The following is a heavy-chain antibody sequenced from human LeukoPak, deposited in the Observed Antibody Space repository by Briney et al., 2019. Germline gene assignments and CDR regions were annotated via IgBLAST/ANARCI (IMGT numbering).Heavy chain of an antibody. CDR2: IYYSGST. J-gene: IGHJ6*03. D-gene: IGHD5-24*01. CDR3: ARDGYKYYYYYYMDV. Sequence: ASETLSLTCTVSGGSISSYYWSWIRQPPGKGLEWIGYIYYSGSTNYNPSLKSRVTISVDTSKNQFSLKLSSVTAADTAVYYCARDGYKYYYYYYMDVWGKGTTVTISS. V-gene: IGHV4-59*12. CDR1: GGSISSYY.